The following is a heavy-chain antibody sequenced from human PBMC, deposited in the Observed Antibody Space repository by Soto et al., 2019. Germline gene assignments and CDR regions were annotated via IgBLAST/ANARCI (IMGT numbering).Heavy chain of an antibody. CDR1: GDTFTNFG. CDR2: IATYNSNK. V-gene: IGHV1-18*01. J-gene: IGHJ5*02. D-gene: IGHD3-10*01. CDR3: ARVLRGVVNWFDP. Sequence: QLVQSGPEVKQPGASVTVSCKTSGDTFTNFGLSWVRQAPGQGLEWMGWIATYNSNKNYAHKFQGRLTLTTDTSTSTAYMELKSLGYDATAVYYCARVLRGVVNWFDPWGQGTLVTVSS.